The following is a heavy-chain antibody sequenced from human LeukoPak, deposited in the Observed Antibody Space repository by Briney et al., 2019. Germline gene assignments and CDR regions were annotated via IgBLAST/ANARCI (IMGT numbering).Heavy chain of an antibody. V-gene: IGHV4-61*01. CDR3: ARGGYYGSGNDFRFDP. J-gene: IGHJ5*02. CDR2: IHYTGST. Sequence: SQTLSLTCTVSGGSISSGSYYWSWIRQSPGKGLECIGYIHYTGSTNYNPSLKSRVTISVETSKNQFSLKLKSVTAADTAVYYCARGGYYGSGNDFRFDPWGQGTLVTVSS. D-gene: IGHD3-10*01. CDR1: GGSISSGSYY.